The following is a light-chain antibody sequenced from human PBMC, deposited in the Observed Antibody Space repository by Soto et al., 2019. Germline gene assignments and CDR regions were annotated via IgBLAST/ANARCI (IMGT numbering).Light chain of an antibody. V-gene: IGLV2-23*01. CDR1: SSDVGSYNL. CDR3: CSYARSSNYV. Sequence: QSVLTQPASVSGSPGQSITISCTRTSSDVGSYNLVSWYQQHPGKAPKLMINEGSKRPSGVSDRFSGSKSGNTASLTISGLQAEDEADYYCCSYARSSNYVFGTGTKLTVL. J-gene: IGLJ1*01. CDR2: EGS.